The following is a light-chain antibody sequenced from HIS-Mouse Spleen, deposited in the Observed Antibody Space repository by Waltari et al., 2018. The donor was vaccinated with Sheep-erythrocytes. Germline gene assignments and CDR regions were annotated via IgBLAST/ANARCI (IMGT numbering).Light chain of an antibody. CDR2: DVS. V-gene: IGLV2-11*01. CDR3: CSYAGSYNHV. Sequence: QSALTQPRSVSGPPGQSVTISCTGTSRDGGGYNYVSWYQQYPGKAPKLMIYDVSKRPSGVPDRFSGSKSGNTASLTISGLQAEDEADYYCCSYAGSYNHVFATGTKVTVL. CDR1: SRDGGGYNY. J-gene: IGLJ1*01.